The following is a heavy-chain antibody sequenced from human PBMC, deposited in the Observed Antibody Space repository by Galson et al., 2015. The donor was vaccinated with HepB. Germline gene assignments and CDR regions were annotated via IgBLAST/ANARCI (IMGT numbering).Heavy chain of an antibody. CDR1: GYTFTSYY. CDR3: ARDPYYYDSHRPFDI. D-gene: IGHD3-22*01. V-gene: IGHV1-46*03. J-gene: IGHJ3*02. Sequence: SVKVSCKASGYTFTSYYMHWVRQAPGQGLEWMGIINPSGGSTSYAQKFQGRVTMTRDTSTSTVYMELSSLRSEDTAVYYCARDPYYYDSHRPFDIWGQGTMVTVSS. CDR2: INPSGGST.